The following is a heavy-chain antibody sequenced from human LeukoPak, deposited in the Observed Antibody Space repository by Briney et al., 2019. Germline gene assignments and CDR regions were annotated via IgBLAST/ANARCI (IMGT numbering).Heavy chain of an antibody. J-gene: IGHJ4*02. V-gene: IGHV4-39*01. Sequence: SETLSLTCTVSGGSIRSSSYYWGWIRQPPGKGLEWIGSIYDRGSTYYNPSLKSRVTISVDTSKNQFSLKLSSVTAADTAVYYCASLDPYYYDSSGYSHFDYWGQGTLVTVSS. CDR3: ASLDPYYYDSSGYSHFDY. CDR2: IYDRGST. CDR1: GGSIRSSSYY. D-gene: IGHD3-22*01.